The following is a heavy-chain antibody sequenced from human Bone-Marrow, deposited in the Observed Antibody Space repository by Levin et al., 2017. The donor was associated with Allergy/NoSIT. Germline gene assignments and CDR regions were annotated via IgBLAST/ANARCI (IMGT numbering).Heavy chain of an antibody. V-gene: IGHV4-39*01. Sequence: NASETLSLTCTVSGDLFSNSRYYWGWIRQSPGKGLEWIGSISQPGTRDYSPSFNSRATISVDTSKSQLSLRLTSVTATDTGIYYCTSREYYGSGSHARAMDVWGQGTTVTVSS. CDR2: ISQPGTR. CDR1: GDLFSNSRYY. CDR3: TSREYYGSGSHARAMDV. J-gene: IGHJ6*02. D-gene: IGHD3-10*01.